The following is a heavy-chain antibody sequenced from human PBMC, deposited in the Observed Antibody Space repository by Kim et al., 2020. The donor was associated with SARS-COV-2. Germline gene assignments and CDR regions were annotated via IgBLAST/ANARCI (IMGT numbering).Heavy chain of an antibody. V-gene: IGHV1-2*02. Sequence: ASVKVSCKASGYTFTGYYMHWVRQAPGQGLEWMGWINPNSGGTNYAQKFQGRVTMTRDTSISTAYMELSRLRSDDTAVYYCARGVGYYDILTGYYPDPYFDYWGQGTLVTVSS. CDR1: GYTFTGYY. J-gene: IGHJ4*02. CDR3: ARGVGYYDILTGYYPDPYFDY. D-gene: IGHD3-9*01. CDR2: INPNSGGT.